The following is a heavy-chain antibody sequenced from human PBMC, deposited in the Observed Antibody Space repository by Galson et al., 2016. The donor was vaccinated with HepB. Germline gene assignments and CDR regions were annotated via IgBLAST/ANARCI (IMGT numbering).Heavy chain of an antibody. D-gene: IGHD5-24*01. CDR1: GGSISNNY. V-gene: IGHV4-59*01. Sequence: ETLSLTCSVSGGSISNNYWFWIRQPPGKGLEWIGYMYDSGTTNYNPSLKSRVTISVDTSKNQFSLNLSSVTAADTAIYYCATSPGGGYDHWGQGALATVSS. CDR3: ATSPGGGYDH. J-gene: IGHJ5*02. CDR2: MYDSGTT.